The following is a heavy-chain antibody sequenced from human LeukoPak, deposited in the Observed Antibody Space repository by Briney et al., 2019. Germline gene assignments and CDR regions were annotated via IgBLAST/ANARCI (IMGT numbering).Heavy chain of an antibody. Sequence: GGSLRLSCAASGFTFSSYAMSWVRQAPGKGLEWVSAISGSGGSTYYADSVKGRFTISRDNSKNTLYLQMNSLRAEDTAVYHCAKDGFYCSSTSCYNYFDYWGQGTLVTVSS. CDR3: AKDGFYCSSTSCYNYFDY. V-gene: IGHV3-23*01. D-gene: IGHD2-2*02. J-gene: IGHJ4*02. CDR1: GFTFSSYA. CDR2: ISGSGGST.